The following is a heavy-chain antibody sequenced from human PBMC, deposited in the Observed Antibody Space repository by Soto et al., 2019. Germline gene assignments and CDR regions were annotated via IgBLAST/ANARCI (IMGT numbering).Heavy chain of an antibody. CDR2: IYWDDDK. CDR1: GFSLSTTGVG. Sequence: QITLKESGPTLVKPTQTLTLTCTFSGFSLSTTGVGVGWIRQPPVKALEWLALIYWDDDKRYNPSLNSRLTITKDTSKNQVVLAMTNMDPVDTAAYYCVQSRCGGDCLQSYSSHSYYGLDVWGQGTTVTVSS. J-gene: IGHJ6*02. D-gene: IGHD2-21*02. CDR3: VQSRCGGDCLQSYSSHSYYGLDV. V-gene: IGHV2-5*02.